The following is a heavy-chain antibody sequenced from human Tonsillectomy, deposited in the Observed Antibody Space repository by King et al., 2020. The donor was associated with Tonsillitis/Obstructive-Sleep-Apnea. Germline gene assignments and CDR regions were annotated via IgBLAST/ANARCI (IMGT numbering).Heavy chain of an antibody. D-gene: IGHD3-10*01. J-gene: IGHJ4*02. V-gene: IGHV4-59*01. Sequence: QLQESGPGLVKPSETLSLTCTVSGGSISSYYWSWIRQPPGKGLEWIGYIYSSGSTNYNPSLKSRVTITVDTSKNKFSLKLSSVTAADTAVYYCARGSFYGSGTPLGYWGQGTLVTVSS. CDR2: IYSSGST. CDR3: ARGSFYGSGTPLGY. CDR1: GGSISSYY.